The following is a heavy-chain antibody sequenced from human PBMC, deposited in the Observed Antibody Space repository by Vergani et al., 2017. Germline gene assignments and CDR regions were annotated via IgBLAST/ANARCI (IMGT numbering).Heavy chain of an antibody. J-gene: IGHJ4*02. V-gene: IGHV3-9*01. CDR3: AKDGRSITSGPANMDLDF. CDR2: ITWSKVAI. Sequence: EVQLVESGGGLEQPGGSLRLSCAASGFTFADYAIHWVRQAPGKGLEWISGITWSKVAIGYAESVKGRFTISRDNDKSSLYLQMNNLRPDDTALYYCAKDGRSITSGPANMDLDFWGQGTLVTGSS. D-gene: IGHD1-1*01. CDR1: GFTFADYA.